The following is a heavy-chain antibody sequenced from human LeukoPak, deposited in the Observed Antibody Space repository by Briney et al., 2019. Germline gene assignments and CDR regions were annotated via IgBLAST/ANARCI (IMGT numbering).Heavy chain of an antibody. CDR2: ISAYNGNT. J-gene: IGHJ4*02. Sequence: ASVKVSCKASGYTFTSYVISWVRQAPGQGLEWMGWISAYNGNTNYAQKLQGRVTMTTDTSTSTAYMELRSLRSDDTAVYYCARTNVYYYDSSDYYPYFDYWGQGTLVTVSS. V-gene: IGHV1-18*01. CDR3: ARTNVYYYDSSDYYPYFDY. CDR1: GYTFTSYV. D-gene: IGHD3-22*01.